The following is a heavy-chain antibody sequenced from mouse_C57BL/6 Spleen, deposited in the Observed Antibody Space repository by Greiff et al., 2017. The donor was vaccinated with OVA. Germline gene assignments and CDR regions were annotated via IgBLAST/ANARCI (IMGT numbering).Heavy chain of an antibody. CDR3: ARENVYYYGSRSYYAMDY. CDR2: INPNNGGT. J-gene: IGHJ4*01. D-gene: IGHD1-1*01. V-gene: IGHV1-18*01. CDR1: GYTFTDYN. Sequence: VQLQQSGPELVKPGASVKIPCKASGYTFTDYNMDWVKQSHGKSLEWIGDINPNNGGTIYNQKFKGKATLTVDKSSSTAYMELRSLTSEDTAVYYCARENVYYYGSRSYYAMDYWGQGTSVTVSS.